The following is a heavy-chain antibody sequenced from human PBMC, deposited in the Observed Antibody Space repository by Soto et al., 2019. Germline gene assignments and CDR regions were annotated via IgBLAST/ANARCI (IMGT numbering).Heavy chain of an antibody. Sequence: QVQLVQSGAEVKKPGSSVKVSCKASGGTFSSYTISWVRQAPGQGLEWMGRIIPILGIANYAQKFQGRVTITADKSTNTASMELSRLRSEDTAEYYSAREIPPGYGGNGHYWGQGTLVTVSS. V-gene: IGHV1-69*08. CDR2: IIPILGIA. CDR1: GGTFSSYT. D-gene: IGHD4-17*01. CDR3: AREIPPGYGGNGHY. J-gene: IGHJ4*02.